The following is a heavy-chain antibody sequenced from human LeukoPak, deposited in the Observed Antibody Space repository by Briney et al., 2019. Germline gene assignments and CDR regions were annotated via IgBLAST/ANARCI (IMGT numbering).Heavy chain of an antibody. CDR1: GFKFSDFY. CDR2: ISSSASTI. CDR3: AKSRGESRGASNY. Sequence: PGGSLRLSCAASGFKFSDFYMSWIRQAPGKGLEWVSYISSSASTIYYADSVKGRFTISRDNAKNSLYLQMNSLRAEDTAVYYCAKSRGESRGASNYWGQGTLVTVSS. D-gene: IGHD1-26*01. V-gene: IGHV3-11*01. J-gene: IGHJ4*02.